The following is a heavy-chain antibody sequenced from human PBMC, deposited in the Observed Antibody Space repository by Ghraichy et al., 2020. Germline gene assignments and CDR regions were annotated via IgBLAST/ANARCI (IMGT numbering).Heavy chain of an antibody. J-gene: IGHJ6*02. CDR2: VFYIGNT. Sequence: SETLSLTCSVSGDSVNSYYWSWLRQPPGKGLKWIGYVFYIGNTKYNPSLESRVTISMDMSTNQISLKLRSVSVADTAVYFCARDSRRLGATNNPYYYYGMDVWGQGSTVSVSS. V-gene: IGHV4-59*02. D-gene: IGHD1-26*01. CDR3: ARDSRRLGATNNPYYYYGMDV. CDR1: GDSVNSYY.